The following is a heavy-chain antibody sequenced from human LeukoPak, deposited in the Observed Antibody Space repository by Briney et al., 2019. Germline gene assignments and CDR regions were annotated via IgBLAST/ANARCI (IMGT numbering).Heavy chain of an antibody. CDR2: INPKTGGT. CDR3: ARAYYGSGSPGH. J-gene: IGHJ4*02. D-gene: IGHD3-10*01. Sequence: ASVKVSCKASGYTFTGYYLHWVRQAPGQGLEWMGWINPKTGGTNYAQKLLGRVTMTRDTSIITAYMELSSLRSDDTAVYFCARAYYGSGSPGHWGQGTLVTVSS. V-gene: IGHV1-2*02. CDR1: GYTFTGYY.